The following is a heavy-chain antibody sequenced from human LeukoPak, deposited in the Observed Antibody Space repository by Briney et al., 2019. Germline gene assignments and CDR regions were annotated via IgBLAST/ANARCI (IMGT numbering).Heavy chain of an antibody. D-gene: IGHD5-18*01. V-gene: IGHV3-53*01. Sequence: GGSLRLSCAASGFSVSSNYMSWVRQAPGKGLEWVSVIYSGGSTYYADFVKGRFTISRDNAKNSLYLQMNSLRAEDTAVYYCAGAAMVTAIDYWGQGTLVTVSS. J-gene: IGHJ4*02. CDR3: AGAAMVTAIDY. CDR1: GFSVSSNY. CDR2: IYSGGST.